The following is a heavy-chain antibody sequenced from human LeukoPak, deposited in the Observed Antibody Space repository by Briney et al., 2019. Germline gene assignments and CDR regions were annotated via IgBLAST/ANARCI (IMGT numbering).Heavy chain of an antibody. CDR1: GYTFTTYP. D-gene: IGHD6-19*01. V-gene: IGHV7-4-1*02. CDR3: ARDAPRYSSGWSQKMFDY. CDR2: INTNTGNP. Sequence: EASVKVSCKASGYTFTTYPMNWVRQAPGQGLEWMGWINTNTGNPTYAQAFTGRFVFSLDTSVSTAYLQINSLQAEDTAVYFCARDAPRYSSGWSQKMFDYWGQGTLVTVSS. J-gene: IGHJ4*02.